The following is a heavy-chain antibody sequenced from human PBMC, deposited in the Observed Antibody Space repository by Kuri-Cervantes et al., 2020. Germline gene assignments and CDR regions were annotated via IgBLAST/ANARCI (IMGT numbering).Heavy chain of an antibody. Sequence: SVKVSCKASGGTFSSYAISWVRQAPGQGLEWMGGIIPIFGTANYAQKFQGRVTITADESTSTAYMELSSLRSEDKAVYYCARVHCSSTSCYEGGHDYWGQGTLVTVSS. V-gene: IGHV1-69*13. CDR2: IIPIFGTA. CDR1: GGTFSSYA. D-gene: IGHD2-2*01. CDR3: ARVHCSSTSCYEGGHDY. J-gene: IGHJ4*02.